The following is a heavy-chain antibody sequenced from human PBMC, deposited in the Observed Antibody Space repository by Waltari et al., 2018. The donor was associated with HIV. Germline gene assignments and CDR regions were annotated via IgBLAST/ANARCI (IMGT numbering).Heavy chain of an antibody. CDR2: VWFDASKE. J-gene: IGHJ2*01. CDR1: YG. D-gene: IGHD2-21*02. V-gene: IGHV3-33*01. CDR3: ARMAYCGGDCYSVYYFDL. Sequence: YGFHWVRQAPGKGLEWVAVVWFDASKEHYAEFVKGRFTIYRDDSKNILHLQMNSLRAEDTALYYCARMAYCGGDCYSVYYFDLWGRGTRVTVSS.